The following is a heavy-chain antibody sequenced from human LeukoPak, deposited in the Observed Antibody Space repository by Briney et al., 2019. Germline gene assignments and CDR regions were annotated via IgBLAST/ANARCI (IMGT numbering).Heavy chain of an antibody. V-gene: IGHV3-30*02. CDR3: AKDNYDYGDYDGGDF. D-gene: IGHD4-17*01. Sequence: GGSLRLSCAASGFTFSSCGMHWVRQAPGKGLEWVAFIRYDGSNNYYADSVKGRFSISRDNSKNTLYLQMNRLRAEDTAVYYCAKDNYDYGDYDGGDFWGQGTLVTVSS. J-gene: IGHJ4*02. CDR1: GFTFSSCG. CDR2: IRYDGSNN.